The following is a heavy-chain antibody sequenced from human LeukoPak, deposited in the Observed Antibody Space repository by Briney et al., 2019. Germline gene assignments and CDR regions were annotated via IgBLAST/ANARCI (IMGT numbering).Heavy chain of an antibody. CDR3: ARFIVVPGPFDI. D-gene: IGHD2-15*01. CDR1: GLTFSSYS. CDR2: ISSSGSTI. Sequence: GGSLRLSCAASGLTFSSYSMNWVRQAPGEGLEWVSYISSSGSTIYYADSVKGRFTISRDNAKNSLYLQMNSLRAEDTAVYYCARFIVVPGPFDIWGQGTMVTVSS. J-gene: IGHJ3*02. V-gene: IGHV3-48*04.